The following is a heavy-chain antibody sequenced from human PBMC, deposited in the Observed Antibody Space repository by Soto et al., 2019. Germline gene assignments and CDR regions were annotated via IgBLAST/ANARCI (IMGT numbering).Heavy chain of an antibody. Sequence: EVQLVESGGGLVQPGRSLRLSCAASGFTFEDYAMHWVRQAPGKGLEWGSGISWNSGSIGYADSVKGRFTISRDNAKNSLYLQMNSLRAEDTALYYCAKDKGDGDYVWGSYRYGVYYYGMDVWGQGTTVTVSS. D-gene: IGHD3-16*02. CDR1: GFTFEDYA. J-gene: IGHJ6*02. V-gene: IGHV3-9*01. CDR3: AKDKGDGDYVWGSYRYGVYYYGMDV. CDR2: ISWNSGSI.